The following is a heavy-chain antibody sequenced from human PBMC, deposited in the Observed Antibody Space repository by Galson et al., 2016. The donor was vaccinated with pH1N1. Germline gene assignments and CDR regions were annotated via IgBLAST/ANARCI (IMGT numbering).Heavy chain of an antibody. Sequence: SVKVSCKASGGTFSNYVISWVRQAPGQELEWMGGIIPIFGTTDYAQKFQGRVTITADKTTSTGYMELTSLRSEDTAVYFCASDSKGYYGSGTYNQDHFYYGMDVSGQGTTVTVSS. CDR3: ASDSKGYYGSGTYNQDHFYYGMDV. J-gene: IGHJ6*02. CDR1: GGTFSNYV. V-gene: IGHV1-69*06. CDR2: IIPIFGTT. D-gene: IGHD3-10*01.